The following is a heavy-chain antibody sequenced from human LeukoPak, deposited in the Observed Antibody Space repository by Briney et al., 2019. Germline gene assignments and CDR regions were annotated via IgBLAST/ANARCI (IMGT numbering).Heavy chain of an antibody. CDR1: GVTFSSHS. CDR2: ISRDGTST. J-gene: IGHJ5*01. D-gene: IGHD2-15*01. CDR3: ARGWYGPDS. Sequence: GGSLRLSCAASGVTFSSHSMHWVRQAPGKGLVWVSGISRDGTSTNYADAVKGRFTISRDNAKNTLYLQMNSLRVEDTAVYSCARGWYGPDSCGQGTLVAVSS. V-gene: IGHV3-74*01.